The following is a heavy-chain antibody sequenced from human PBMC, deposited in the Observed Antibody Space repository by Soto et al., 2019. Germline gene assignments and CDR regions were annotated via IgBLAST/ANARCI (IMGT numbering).Heavy chain of an antibody. CDR2: ISAYNGNT. J-gene: IGHJ4*02. Sequence: ASVKVSCKASGYTFTSYGISWVRQAPGQGLEWMGWISAYNGNTNYAQKLQGRVTMTTDTPTSTAYMELRSLRSDDTAVYYCARDLLDVVDTAMVHYFDYWGQGTPVPVSS. V-gene: IGHV1-18*01. CDR3: ARDLLDVVDTAMVHYFDY. D-gene: IGHD5-18*01. CDR1: GYTFTSYG.